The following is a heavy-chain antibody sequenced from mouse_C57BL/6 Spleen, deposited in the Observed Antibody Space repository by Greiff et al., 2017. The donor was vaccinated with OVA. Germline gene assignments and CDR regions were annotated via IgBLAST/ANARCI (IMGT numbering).Heavy chain of an antibody. V-gene: IGHV1-18*01. CDR2: INPNNGGT. CDR3: ASSAYYSNYVGAMDY. Sequence: VQLQQSGPDLVKPGASVKIPCKASGYTFTDYNMDWVKQSHGKSLEWIGDINPNNGGTIYNQKFKGKATLTVDKSSSTAYMELRSLTSEDTAVYYCASSAYYSNYVGAMDYWGQGTSVTVSS. CDR1: GYTFTDYN. D-gene: IGHD2-5*01. J-gene: IGHJ4*01.